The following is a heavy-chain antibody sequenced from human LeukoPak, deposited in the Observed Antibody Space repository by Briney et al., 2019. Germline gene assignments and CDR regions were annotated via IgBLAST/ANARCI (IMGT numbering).Heavy chain of an antibody. J-gene: IGHJ4*02. V-gene: IGHV3-23*01. CDR3: AKESPYYDILTGLDY. D-gene: IGHD3-9*01. Sequence: GGSLRLSCAASGFTYSSYAMSWVRQGPGKGLEWVSAISGSGGSTYYADSVKGRFTISRDNSKNTLYLQMNSLRAEDTAVYYCAKESPYYDILTGLDYWGQGTLVTVSS. CDR1: GFTYSSYA. CDR2: ISGSGGST.